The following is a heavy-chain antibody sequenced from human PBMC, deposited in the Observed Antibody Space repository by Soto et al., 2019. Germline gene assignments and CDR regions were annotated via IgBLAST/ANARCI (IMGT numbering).Heavy chain of an antibody. J-gene: IGHJ6*02. V-gene: IGHV1-18*01. CDR1: GYTFTNYG. CDR3: GRSPGHSASSGSFYYGMKI. Sequence: QVQLVQSGAELKKPGASVKVSCKASGYTFTNYGISWVRQAPGQGLEWMGWINTYHGNTNYAQKLQGRVTMTKDTSTRTDSLALTLLRSADTAVYDCGRSPGHSASSGSFYYGMKIWGQGTTVIFSS. D-gene: IGHD6-13*01. CDR2: INTYHGNT.